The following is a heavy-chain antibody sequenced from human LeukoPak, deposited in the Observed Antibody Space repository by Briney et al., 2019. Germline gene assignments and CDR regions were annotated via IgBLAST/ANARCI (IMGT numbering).Heavy chain of an antibody. V-gene: IGHV4-30-2*01. CDR2: IYHSGST. CDR1: GGSISSGGYS. J-gene: IGHJ6*02. CDR3: ARDYGQYGMDV. Sequence: PSQTLSLTCAVSGGSISSGGYSWSWLRQPPGKGLEWIGYIYHSGSTYYNPSLKSRVTISVDRSKNQFSLKLSSVTAADTAVYYCARDYGQYGMDVWGQGTTVTVSS. D-gene: IGHD4-17*01.